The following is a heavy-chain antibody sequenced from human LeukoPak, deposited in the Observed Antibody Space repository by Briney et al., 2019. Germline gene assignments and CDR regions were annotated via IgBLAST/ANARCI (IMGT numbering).Heavy chain of an antibody. CDR1: GGSFSGYY. CDR2: INHSGST. V-gene: IGHV4-34*01. Sequence: SETLSLTCAVYGGSFSGYYWSWIRQPPGKGLEWIGEINHSGSTNYNPSLKSRVTISVDTSKNQFSLKLSSVTAAYTAVYYCARGLPAAAGNFYYMDVWGKGTTVTVSS. J-gene: IGHJ6*03. CDR3: ARGLPAAAGNFYYMDV. D-gene: IGHD6-13*01.